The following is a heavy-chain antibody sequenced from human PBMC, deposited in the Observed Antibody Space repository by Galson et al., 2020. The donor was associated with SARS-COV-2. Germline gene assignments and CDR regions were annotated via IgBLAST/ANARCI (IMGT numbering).Heavy chain of an antibody. CDR1: GFTFSSSA. Sequence: GGSLRLSCRDSGFTFSSSAMHWARKAPGKGLEWVAIISYDGTKRYTLDSVKGRFTISRDNSKITLYLQMDSLTTEDTAVYYCARETDDYTSSWYDYWGQGTLVTVSS. J-gene: IGHJ4*02. V-gene: IGHV3-30*04. D-gene: IGHD6-13*01. CDR2: ISYDGTKR. CDR3: ARETDDYTSSWYDY.